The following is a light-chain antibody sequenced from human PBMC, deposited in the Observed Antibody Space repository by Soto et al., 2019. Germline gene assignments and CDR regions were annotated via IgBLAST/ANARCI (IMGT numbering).Light chain of an antibody. Sequence: DIQMTQSPSSLSASVGDRVTITCRASQSISSYLNWYQQKPGKAPKLLIYAASSLQSGVPSRFSDSGSGPDLQITISSLQHEDFATYYYHQSYSTPPTFGGGTNVDIK. CDR3: HQSYSTPPT. V-gene: IGKV1-39*01. CDR1: QSISSY. CDR2: AAS. J-gene: IGKJ4*01.